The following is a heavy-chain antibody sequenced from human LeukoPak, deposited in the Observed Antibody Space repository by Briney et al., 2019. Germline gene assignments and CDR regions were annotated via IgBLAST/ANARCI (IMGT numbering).Heavy chain of an antibody. D-gene: IGHD4-17*01. Sequence: SGGSLGLSCAASGFTFSSYVMRWVRQAPGKGLEWVSSITGSGGATYYADSVKGRFTISRDNSKNTLYLQMNSLRAEDTAVYYCAKGRGDPFYYFDYWGQGTLVTVSS. J-gene: IGHJ4*02. V-gene: IGHV3-23*01. CDR1: GFTFSSYV. CDR3: AKGRGDPFYYFDY. CDR2: ITGSGGAT.